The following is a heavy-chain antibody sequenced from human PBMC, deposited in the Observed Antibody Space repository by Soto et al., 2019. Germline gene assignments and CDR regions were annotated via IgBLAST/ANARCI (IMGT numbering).Heavy chain of an antibody. D-gene: IGHD6-19*01. J-gene: IGHJ4*02. Sequence: PSETLSLTCTVSGGSISSSSYYWGWIRQPPGKWLEWIGSIYYSGSTYYNPSLKSRVTLSVDTSKNQFSLKLSSVTAADTAVYYCARRSSYLSPKFDYWGQGTLVTVSS. CDR2: IYYSGST. V-gene: IGHV4-39*01. CDR3: ARRSSYLSPKFDY. CDR1: GGSISSSSYY.